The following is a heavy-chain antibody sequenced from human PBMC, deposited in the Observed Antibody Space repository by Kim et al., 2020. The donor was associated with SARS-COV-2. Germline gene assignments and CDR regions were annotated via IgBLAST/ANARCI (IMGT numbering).Heavy chain of an antibody. J-gene: IGHJ4*02. Sequence: ASVKVSCKASGYTFATYDISWVRQAPGQGLEWMGWISTSSGRTKYAQKFQGGVTMTTDTSTRTAYMDLRSLRSDDTAVYYCARDTGITADFDYWGQGTLVSVSS. D-gene: IGHD4-4*01. CDR1: GYTFATYD. CDR2: ISTSSGRT. CDR3: ARDTGITADFDY. V-gene: IGHV1-18*04.